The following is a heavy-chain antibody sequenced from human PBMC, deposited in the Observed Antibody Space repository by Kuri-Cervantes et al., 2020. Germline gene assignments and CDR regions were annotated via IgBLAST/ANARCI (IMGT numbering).Heavy chain of an antibody. CDR3: ARFIAGRSFDY. J-gene: IGHJ4*02. V-gene: IGHV4-59*11. CDR2: IYSSGST. CDR1: GGSINSHY. D-gene: IGHD6-6*01. Sequence: SETLSLTCTVSGGSINSHYWGWMRQSPGKGLEWIGSIYSSGSTYYNPSLKSRVTISIDRSKNQFSLRLNSVTAADTAVYYCARFIAGRSFDYWGQGTLATVSS.